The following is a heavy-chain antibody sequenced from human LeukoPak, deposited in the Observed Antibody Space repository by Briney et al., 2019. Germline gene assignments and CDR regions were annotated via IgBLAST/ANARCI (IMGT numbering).Heavy chain of an antibody. CDR2: INAYNGNT. CDR1: GYTFTSSG. J-gene: IGHJ6*03. Sequence: GASVKVSCKASGYTFTSSGISWVRQAPGHGLEGMGWINAYNGNTNYEQKLQGRVTMTTDTSTSTAYMELRSLRSDDTAVYYCARTTNSYYYYYYIDVWGKGTTVTVSS. CDR3: ARTTNSYYYYYYIDV. V-gene: IGHV1-18*01. D-gene: IGHD1-26*01.